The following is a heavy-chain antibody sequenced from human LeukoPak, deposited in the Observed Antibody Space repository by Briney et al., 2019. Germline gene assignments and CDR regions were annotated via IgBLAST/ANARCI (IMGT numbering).Heavy chain of an antibody. CDR3: TRAGRYCSGGSCYSFY. V-gene: IGHV3-11*05. Sequence: GGSLRLSCAASGFTFSDYYMSWLRQAPGKGLEWVSDISSTSIYTNYADSVKGRFTISRDNAKNSLYLQMNSLRAEDTAVYYCTRAGRYCSGGSCYSFYWGQGTLVTVSS. CDR1: GFTFSDYY. CDR2: ISSTSIYT. D-gene: IGHD2-15*01. J-gene: IGHJ4*02.